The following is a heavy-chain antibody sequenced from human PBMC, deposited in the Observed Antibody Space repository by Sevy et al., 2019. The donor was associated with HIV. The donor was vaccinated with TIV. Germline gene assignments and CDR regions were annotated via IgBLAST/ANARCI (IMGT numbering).Heavy chain of an antibody. CDR1: GFTFITYN. CDR3: ARGPPDGSYDYFDY. Sequence: GGSLRLSCAASGFTFITYNMNWVRQAPGKGLQWVSSISASSNYIFYSESLKGRFIISRDNAENTLYLQVNSLRADDTAVYYCARGPPDGSYDYFDYWGQGTLVTVSS. D-gene: IGHD1-26*01. V-gene: IGHV3-21*06. J-gene: IGHJ4*02. CDR2: ISASSNYI.